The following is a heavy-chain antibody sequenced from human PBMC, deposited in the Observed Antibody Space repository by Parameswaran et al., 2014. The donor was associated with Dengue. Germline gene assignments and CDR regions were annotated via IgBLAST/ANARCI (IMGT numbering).Heavy chain of an antibody. V-gene: IGHV4-38-2*01. CDR3: ARMWIQLWLGDY. J-gene: IGHJ4*02. D-gene: IGHD5-18*01. CDR2: LSYGST. Sequence: PGKGRGVDWEYLSYGSTYYNPSLKSRVTISVDTSKNQFSLKLSSVTAADTAVYYCARMWIQLWLGDYWGQGTLVTVSS.